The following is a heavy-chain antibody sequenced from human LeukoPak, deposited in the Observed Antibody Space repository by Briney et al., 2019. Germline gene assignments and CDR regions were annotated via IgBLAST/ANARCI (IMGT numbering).Heavy chain of an antibody. CDR3: ARDLRALRLSIAVPDY. D-gene: IGHD6-19*01. CDR2: ISSSSSYI. Sequence: GSLRLSCAASGFTFSSYSMNWVRQAPGKGLEWVSSISSSSSYIYYAHSVKGRFTISRDNAKNSLYLQMNSLRAEDTAVYYCARDLRALRLSIAVPDYWGQGTLVTVSS. J-gene: IGHJ4*02. V-gene: IGHV3-21*01. CDR1: GFTFSSYS.